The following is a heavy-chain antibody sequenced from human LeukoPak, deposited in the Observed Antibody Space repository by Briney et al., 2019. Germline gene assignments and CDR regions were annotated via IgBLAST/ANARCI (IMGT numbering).Heavy chain of an antibody. CDR3: ARDAVDTANAV. V-gene: IGHV3-74*01. D-gene: IGHD5-18*01. CDR2: INSDGSIT. Sequence: GGSLRLSCAASGFTFSSYAMHWVRQAPGKGLVWVSHINSDGSITSYADSVKGRFTISRDNAKNTLYLQMNSLRAEDTAVYYCARDAVDTANAVWGQGTTVTVSS. CDR1: GFTFSSYA. J-gene: IGHJ6*02.